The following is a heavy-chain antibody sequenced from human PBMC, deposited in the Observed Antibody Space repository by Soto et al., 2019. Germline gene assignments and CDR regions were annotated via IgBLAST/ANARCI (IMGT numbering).Heavy chain of an antibody. CDR3: ARLNGYSTGWFAT. CDR2: ISTFNGSA. D-gene: IGHD2-8*02. Sequence: ASVKVSCKTSGYTFTSYGISWVRQAPGQGLECMGWISTFNGSAHYAQNLQDRVTMTIDTSTSTAYLELTGLRSDDTGVYYCARLNGYSTGWFATWGQGTLVTVSS. V-gene: IGHV1-18*04. J-gene: IGHJ5*02. CDR1: GYTFTSYG.